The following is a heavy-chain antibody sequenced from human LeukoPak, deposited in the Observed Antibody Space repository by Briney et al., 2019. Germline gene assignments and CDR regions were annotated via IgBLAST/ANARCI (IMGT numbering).Heavy chain of an antibody. V-gene: IGHV4-34*01. CDR1: GGSFSGYY. CDR2: INHSGST. CDR3: AVDYDYWSGFFSGSRMTPKR. D-gene: IGHD3-3*01. J-gene: IGHJ4*01. Sequence: SETLSLTCAVYGGSFSGYYWSWIRQPPGKGLEWIGEINHSGSTNYNPSLESRVTISVDTSKNQFSLKLSSVTAADTAVYYCAVDYDYWSGFFSGSRMTPKRGGHGTLVTVSS.